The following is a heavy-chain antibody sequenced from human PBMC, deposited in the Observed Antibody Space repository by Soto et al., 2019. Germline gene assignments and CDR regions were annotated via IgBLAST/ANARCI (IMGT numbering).Heavy chain of an antibody. CDR3: ATYRGDYVGNWFDP. J-gene: IGHJ5*02. Sequence: QLQLQESGSGLVKPSQTLSLTCAVSGGSISSGGYFWSWIRQPPGQGLEWIGYISRSGNTYYNPSLRSRVTISVDTSKNQFSLKLSSMTAADTAVYYCATYRGDYVGNWFDPWGQGTLVTVSS. V-gene: IGHV4-30-2*01. D-gene: IGHD4-17*01. CDR2: ISRSGNT. CDR1: GGSISSGGYF.